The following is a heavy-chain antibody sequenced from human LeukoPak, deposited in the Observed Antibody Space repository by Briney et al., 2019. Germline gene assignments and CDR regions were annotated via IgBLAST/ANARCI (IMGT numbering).Heavy chain of an antibody. V-gene: IGHV4-34*01. J-gene: IGHJ5*02. CDR1: GGSFSGYY. CDR3: AGAATTSWFDP. Sequence: PSETLSLTCAVYGGSFSGYYWSWIRQPPGKGLEWIGEINHSGSTNYNPSLKSRVTISVDTSKNQFSLKLSSVTAADTAVYYCAGAATTSWFDPWGQGTLVTVSS. CDR2: INHSGST. D-gene: IGHD4-17*01.